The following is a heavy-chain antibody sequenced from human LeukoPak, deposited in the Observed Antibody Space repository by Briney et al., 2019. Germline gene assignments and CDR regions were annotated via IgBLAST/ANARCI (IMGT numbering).Heavy chain of an antibody. CDR2: ISSSSSTI. Sequence: GGSLRLSCAASGFTFSSYSMDWVRQAPGKGLEWVSYISSSSSTIYYADSVKGRFTISRDNAKNSLYLQMNSLRAEDTAVYYCARSRIAVAGPNWFDPWGQGTLVTVSS. CDR3: ARSRIAVAGPNWFDP. V-gene: IGHV3-48*01. D-gene: IGHD6-19*01. CDR1: GFTFSSYS. J-gene: IGHJ5*02.